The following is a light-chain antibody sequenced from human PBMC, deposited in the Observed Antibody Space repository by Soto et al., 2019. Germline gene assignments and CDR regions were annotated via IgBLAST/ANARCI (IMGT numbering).Light chain of an antibody. Sequence: QSALTQPASVSGSPGQSITISCTGTSSDVGGYNYVSWYQQHPGKAPKLMIYEVSNRPSGVSNRFSGSKSGNTASLTISGFQAEDEADYYCSSYTSSSTDVFGSGTKLTVL. CDR1: SSDVGGYNY. CDR3: SSYTSSSTDV. J-gene: IGLJ1*01. V-gene: IGLV2-14*01. CDR2: EVS.